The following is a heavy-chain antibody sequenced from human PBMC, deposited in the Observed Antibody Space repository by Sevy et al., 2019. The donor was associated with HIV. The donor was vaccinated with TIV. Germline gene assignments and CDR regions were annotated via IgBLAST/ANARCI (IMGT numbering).Heavy chain of an antibody. J-gene: IGHJ4*02. CDR2: ITPISGKA. CDR3: AILPYDYIWGSSRYRYYFDD. D-gene: IGHD3-16*02. V-gene: IGHV1-69*13. Sequence: ASVKVSCKASGGTFSSHVINWVRQAPGQGLEWMGQITPISGKANYAQKFQGRVTFTADGSTTTAYMDLGSLRSEDTAVYYRAILPYDYIWGSSRYRYYFDDWGQGTLVTVSS. CDR1: GGTFSSHV.